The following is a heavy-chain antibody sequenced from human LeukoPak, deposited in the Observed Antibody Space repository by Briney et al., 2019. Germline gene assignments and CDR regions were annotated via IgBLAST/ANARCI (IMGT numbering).Heavy chain of an antibody. CDR2: IYYSGST. D-gene: IGHD2-2*01. CDR3: ARPRPDCSSTSCSHNWFDP. Sequence: PSETLSLTCTVSGGSISSSSYYWAWIRQPPGKGLEWIGSIYYSGSTYYNPSLKSRVTISVDTSKNQFSLKLSSVTAADTAVYYCARPRPDCSSTSCSHNWFDPWGQGTLVTVSS. V-gene: IGHV4-39*01. CDR1: GGSISSSSYY. J-gene: IGHJ5*02.